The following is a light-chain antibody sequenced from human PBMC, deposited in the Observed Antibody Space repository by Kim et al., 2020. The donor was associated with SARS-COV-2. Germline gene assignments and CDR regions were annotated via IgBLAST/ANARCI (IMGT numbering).Light chain of an antibody. CDR1: KLGDKY. V-gene: IGLV3-1*01. Sequence: GSVSPGQTASITCSGDKLGDKYACWYQQKPGQSPVLVIYQDSKRPSGIPERFSGSNSGNTATLTISGTQAMDEADYYCQAWDSREFGGGTQLTVL. J-gene: IGLJ3*02. CDR3: QAWDSRE. CDR2: QDS.